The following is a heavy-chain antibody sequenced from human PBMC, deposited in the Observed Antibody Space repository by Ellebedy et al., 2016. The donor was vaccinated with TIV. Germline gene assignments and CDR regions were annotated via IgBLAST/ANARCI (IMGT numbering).Heavy chain of an antibody. CDR1: RGSISSNSYY. V-gene: IGHV4-39*07. CDR3: AREWDSGWYCVDY. D-gene: IGHD6-19*01. CDR2: IYYSGST. J-gene: IGHJ4*02. Sequence: MPGGSLRLSCTVSRGSISSNSYYWGWISQPPGKGLEWLGSIYYSGSTYYSPSLRSRVTISVDTSKNQFSLKLRSVTAADTAVYSCAREWDSGWYCVDYWGQGTLVIVSS.